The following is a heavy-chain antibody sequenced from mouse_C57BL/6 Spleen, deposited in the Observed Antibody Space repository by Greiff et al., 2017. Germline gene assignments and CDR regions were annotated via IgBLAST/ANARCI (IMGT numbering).Heavy chain of an antibody. J-gene: IGHJ4*01. Sequence: VQLQQSGPVLVKPGASVKMSCKASGYTFTDYYMNWVKQSHGKSLEWIGVINPYNGGTSYNQKFKGKATLTVDKSSSTAYMELNSLTSEDSAVYYCARSGDYDEGAMDYWGQGTSVTVSS. V-gene: IGHV1-19*01. CDR1: GYTFTDYY. CDR2: INPYNGGT. CDR3: ARSGDYDEGAMDY. D-gene: IGHD2-4*01.